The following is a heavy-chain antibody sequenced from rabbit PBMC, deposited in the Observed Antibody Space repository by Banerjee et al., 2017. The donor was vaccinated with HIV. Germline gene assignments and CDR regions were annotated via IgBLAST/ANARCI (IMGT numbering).Heavy chain of an antibody. D-gene: IGHD2-1*01. CDR3: ARDNYDDYGDWVFSL. CDR2: IDTSIGST. Sequence: QEQLVESGGGLVTLGGSLKLSCKASGIDFSSYGISWVRQAPGKGLEWIAYIDTSIGSTYYANWVNGRFTISKTSSTTVTLRMTSLTVADTATYFCARDNYDDYGDWVFSLWGPGTLVTVS. CDR1: GIDFSSYG. V-gene: IGHV1S45*01. J-gene: IGHJ6*01.